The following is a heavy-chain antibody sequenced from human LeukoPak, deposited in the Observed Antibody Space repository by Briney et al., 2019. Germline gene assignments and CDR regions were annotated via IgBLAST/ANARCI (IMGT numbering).Heavy chain of an antibody. CDR1: GFTFSSYS. CDR2: ISSSSSYI. J-gene: IGHJ3*02. Sequence: GGSLRLSCAASGFTFSSYSMNWVRQAPGKGLEWVSSISSSSSYIYYADSVKGRFTISRDNAKNSLYLQMTSLRAEDTAVYYCARDPLTMDAFDIWGQGTMVTVSS. D-gene: IGHD5-24*01. CDR3: ARDPLTMDAFDI. V-gene: IGHV3-21*01.